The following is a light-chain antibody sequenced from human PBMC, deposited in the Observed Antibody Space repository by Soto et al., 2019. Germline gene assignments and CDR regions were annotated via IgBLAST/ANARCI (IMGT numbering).Light chain of an antibody. J-gene: IGKJ1*01. CDR1: QSVRSD. V-gene: IGKV3-20*01. CDR2: GAS. CDR3: QQYGRSPTT. Sequence: TQSPATLSVSPGERATLSCRASQSVRSDLVWYQQKPGQAPRLLIYGASTRATGIPDRFSGSGSGTDFTLTISRLEPEDFAVYYCQQYGRSPTTFGQGTKVDIK.